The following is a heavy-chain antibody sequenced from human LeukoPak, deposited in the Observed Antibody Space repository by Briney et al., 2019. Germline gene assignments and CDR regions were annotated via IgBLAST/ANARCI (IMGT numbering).Heavy chain of an antibody. CDR2: ISGSGGST. D-gene: IGHD5-18*01. V-gene: IGHV3-23*01. Sequence: GGSLRLSCAASGFTVSSNYMSWVRQAPGKGLEWVSAISGSGGSTYYADSVKGRFTISRDNSKNTLYLQMNSLRAEDTAVYYCAKVRGYSYGSGYDWFDPWGQGTLVTVSS. CDR1: GFTVSSNY. J-gene: IGHJ5*02. CDR3: AKVRGYSYGSGYDWFDP.